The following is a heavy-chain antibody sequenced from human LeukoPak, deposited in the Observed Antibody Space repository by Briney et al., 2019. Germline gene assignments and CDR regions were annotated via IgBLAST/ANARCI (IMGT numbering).Heavy chain of an antibody. CDR1: GFPRSSYS. CDR3: VRIKGSYFDY. J-gene: IGHJ4*02. CDR2: ISSSGSAI. V-gene: IGHV3-48*01. D-gene: IGHD2-15*01. Sequence: GGSLRLSCAASGFPRSSYSINWVRQAPGKGLEWVSYISSSGSAIYYVDSVKGRFTVSRDNAKNSLFLQMNSPSAEDTAVYYCVRIKGSYFDYWGQGALVTVSS.